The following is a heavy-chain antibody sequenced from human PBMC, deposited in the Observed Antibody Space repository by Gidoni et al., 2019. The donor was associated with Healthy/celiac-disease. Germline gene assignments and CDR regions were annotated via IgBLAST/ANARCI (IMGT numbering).Heavy chain of an antibody. CDR2: ISYDGSNK. CDR3: ARSRGYYDILTGYYI. Sequence: QVQLVASGGGVVQPGRSLRLSCAASGFTFISYAMHWVRQAPGKGLEWVAVISYDGSNKYYADSVKGRFTISRDNSKNTLYLQMNSLRAEDTAVYYCARSRGYYDILTGYYIWGQGTLVTVSS. V-gene: IGHV3-30*04. J-gene: IGHJ4*02. D-gene: IGHD3-9*01. CDR1: GFTFISYA.